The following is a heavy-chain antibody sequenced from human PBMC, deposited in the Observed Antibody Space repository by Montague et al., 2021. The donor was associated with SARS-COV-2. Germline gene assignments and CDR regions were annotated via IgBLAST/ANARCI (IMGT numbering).Heavy chain of an antibody. CDR2: IDWDDDK. Sequence: PALVKPTQTLTLTCTFSGFSLSTSGMCVSWIRQPPGQALEWLALIDWDDDKFYSTSLKIRLTISKDTSKSQVVLTMTNMDPVDTATYYCARVRYFDTTFDYWGQGTLVTISS. CDR3: ARVRYFDTTFDY. V-gene: IGHV2-70*01. J-gene: IGHJ4*02. CDR1: GFSLSTSGMC. D-gene: IGHD3-9*01.